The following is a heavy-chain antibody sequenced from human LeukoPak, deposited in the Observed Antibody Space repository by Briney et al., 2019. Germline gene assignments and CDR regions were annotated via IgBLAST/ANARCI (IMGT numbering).Heavy chain of an antibody. J-gene: IGHJ4*02. CDR1: GFMFNNFA. V-gene: IGHV3-23*01. D-gene: IGHD3-3*01. CDR3: AKQFLDTN. Sequence: PGGSLRLSCAASGFMFNNFAMTWVRQAPGKGLEWVSTINAVDANTHYADSVKGRFTVSRDNSKNTLYLQMNSLRAEDTAVYCCAKQFLDTNWGQGTLVTVSS. CDR2: INAVDANT.